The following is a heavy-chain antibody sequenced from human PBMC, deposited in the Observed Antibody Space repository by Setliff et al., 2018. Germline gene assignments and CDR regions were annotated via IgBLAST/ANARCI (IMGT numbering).Heavy chain of an antibody. Sequence: SVKVSCKASGGTFSNYAISWVRQAPGQGLEWMGGIIPMFGTAKYAQRFQGRVTITADESTSTAYMELSSLRSEDTALYYCARDLDEMAALNSAFFYGMDVWGQGTTVTV. CDR3: ARDLDEMAALNSAFFYGMDV. CDR1: GGTFSNYA. J-gene: IGHJ6*02. D-gene: IGHD6-19*01. V-gene: IGHV1-69*13. CDR2: IIPMFGTA.